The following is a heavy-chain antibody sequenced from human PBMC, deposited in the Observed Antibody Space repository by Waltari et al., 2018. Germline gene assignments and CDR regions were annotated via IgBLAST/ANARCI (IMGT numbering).Heavy chain of an antibody. J-gene: IGHJ4*02. CDR2: IYYSGST. Sequence: QVQLQESGPGLVKPSETLSLTCTVSGGSISSYYWSWIRQPPGKGLEWIGYIYYSGSTNYNPSLKSRVTISVDTSKNQFSLKLSSVTAADTAVYYCARERGSSSSVDYWGQGTLVTVSS. V-gene: IGHV4-59*01. D-gene: IGHD6-6*01. CDR1: GGSISSYY. CDR3: ARERGSSSSVDY.